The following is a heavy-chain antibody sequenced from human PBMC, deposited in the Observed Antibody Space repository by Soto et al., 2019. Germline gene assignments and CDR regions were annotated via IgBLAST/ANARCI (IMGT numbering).Heavy chain of an antibody. Sequence: SLRLSCAASGFTFSSYGMHWVRQAPGKGLEWVAVIWYDGSNKYYADSVKGRFTISRDNSKNTLYLQKNSLRAEDTAVYYCARVRSRARYYYDSSGYRAFDYWGQGTLVTVSS. CDR1: GFTFSSYG. CDR3: ARVRSRARYYYDSSGYRAFDY. D-gene: IGHD3-22*01. V-gene: IGHV3-33*01. CDR2: IWYDGSNK. J-gene: IGHJ4*02.